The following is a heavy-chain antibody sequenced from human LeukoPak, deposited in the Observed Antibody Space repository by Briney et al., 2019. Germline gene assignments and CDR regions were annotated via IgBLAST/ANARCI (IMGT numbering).Heavy chain of an antibody. J-gene: IGHJ4*02. D-gene: IGHD5-24*01. V-gene: IGHV4-61*01. CDR2: ISYSGST. CDR3: ARGGRWLQFNY. Sequence: ASETLSLTCTVSGGSVNSGTYYWSWIRQPPGKGLEWIGHISYSGSTNYNPSLKSRVTISVDTSKNQFSLKLSSVTAADPAVYYCARGGRWLQFNYWGQGTLVTVSS. CDR1: GGSVNSGTYY.